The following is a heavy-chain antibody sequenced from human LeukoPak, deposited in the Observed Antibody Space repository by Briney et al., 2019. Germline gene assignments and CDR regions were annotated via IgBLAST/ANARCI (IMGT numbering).Heavy chain of an antibody. V-gene: IGHV1-8*01. D-gene: IGHD6-13*01. CDR1: GYTFTSYD. J-gene: IGHJ5*02. Sequence: ASVKVSCKASGYTFTSYDINWVRQATGQGLEWMGWMNPNSGNTVYAQKFQGRVTMTRNTSISTAYMELSSLRSEDTAVYYCARVRTRRYSSSWYWFDPWGQGTLVTVSS. CDR2: MNPNSGNT. CDR3: ARVRTRRYSSSWYWFDP.